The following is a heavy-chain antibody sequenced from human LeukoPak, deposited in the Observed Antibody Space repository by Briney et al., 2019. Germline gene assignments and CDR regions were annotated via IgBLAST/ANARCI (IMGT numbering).Heavy chain of an antibody. V-gene: IGHV4-31*03. J-gene: IGHJ5*02. CDR3: ATGGNYYGSGSYLKENWFDP. CDR2: IYYSGST. Sequence: KSSETLSLTCTVSGGSISSGGYYWSWIRQHPGKGPEWIGTIYYSGSTYYNPSLKSRLTISIDTSKNQFSLKLSSVTAADTAVYYCATGGNYYGSGSYLKENWFDPWGQGTLVTVSS. D-gene: IGHD3-10*01. CDR1: GGSISSGGYY.